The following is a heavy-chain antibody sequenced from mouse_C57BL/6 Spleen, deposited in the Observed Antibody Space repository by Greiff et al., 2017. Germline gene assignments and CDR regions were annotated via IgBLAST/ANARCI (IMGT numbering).Heavy chain of an antibody. Sequence: QVQLKQSGAELVRPGASVTLSCKASGYTFTDYEMHWVKQTPVHGLEWIGAIDPETGGTAYNQKFKGKAILTADKSSSTAYMELRSLTSEDSAVYYCTRYITTVVATDAMDYWGQGTSVTVSS. CDR1: GYTFTDYE. CDR3: TRYITTVVATDAMDY. J-gene: IGHJ4*01. V-gene: IGHV1-15*01. D-gene: IGHD1-1*01. CDR2: IDPETGGT.